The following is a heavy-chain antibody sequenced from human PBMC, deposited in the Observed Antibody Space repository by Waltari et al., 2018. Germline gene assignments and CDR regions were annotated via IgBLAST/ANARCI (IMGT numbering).Heavy chain of an antibody. CDR3: ARDPYDFWSGYAAGDWFDP. Sequence: QVQLVESGGGVVQPGRSLRLSCAASGFTFSSYGMHWVRQAPGKGLEWVAVIWYDGRNKYYADSVKGRFTIARDNSKNTLYLQMNSLRAEDTAVYYCARDPYDFWSGYAAGDWFDPWGQGTLVTVSS. CDR2: IWYDGRNK. D-gene: IGHD3-3*01. V-gene: IGHV3-33*01. CDR1: GFTFSSYG. J-gene: IGHJ5*02.